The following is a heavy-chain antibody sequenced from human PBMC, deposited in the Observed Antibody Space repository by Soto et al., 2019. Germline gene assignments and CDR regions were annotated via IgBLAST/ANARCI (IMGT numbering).Heavy chain of an antibody. CDR1: VDSFTFGQHY. D-gene: IGHD3-10*01. V-gene: IGHV4-61*01. J-gene: IGHJ6*02. CDR3: ARARPDSAGSSLGRRLDV. Sequence: PSETLSLGCIVSVDSFTFGQHYGSWIRQPPGKGLEWIGHIFFTGATNYIPSLKSRVTMSVDSSKSQFSLNLTSVTAADSAIYYCARARPDSAGSSLGRRLDVWGQGTTVTVSS. CDR2: IFFTGAT.